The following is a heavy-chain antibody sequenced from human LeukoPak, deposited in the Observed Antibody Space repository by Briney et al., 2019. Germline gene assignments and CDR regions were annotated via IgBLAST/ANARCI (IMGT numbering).Heavy chain of an antibody. V-gene: IGHV3-21*01. J-gene: IGHJ6*02. D-gene: IGHD3-9*01. CDR3: ARGREDILTGYSRDYYYYGMDV. CDR2: ISSSSSYI. Sequence: GGSLRLSCAASGFTFSSYSMNWVRQAPGKGLEWVSSISSSSSYIYYADSVKGRFTISRDNAKNSLYLQMNSLRAEDTAVYYCARGREDILTGYSRDYYYYGMDVWGQGTTVTVSS. CDR1: GFTFSSYS.